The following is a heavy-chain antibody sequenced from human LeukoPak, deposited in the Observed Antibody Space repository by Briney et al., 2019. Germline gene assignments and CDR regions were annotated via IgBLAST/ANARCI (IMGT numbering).Heavy chain of an antibody. CDR1: GFTFSDSF. Sequence: GGSLRLSCAASGFTFSDSFMNWIRQAPGKGLEWLSYISHSGSNLDYAESVRGRFTISRDNAKNSLYLQMNSLRAEDTAVYYCARDRDFWSGYRWGQGTLVTVSS. V-gene: IGHV3-11*04. CDR3: ARDRDFWSGYR. J-gene: IGHJ4*02. CDR2: ISHSGSNL. D-gene: IGHD3-3*01.